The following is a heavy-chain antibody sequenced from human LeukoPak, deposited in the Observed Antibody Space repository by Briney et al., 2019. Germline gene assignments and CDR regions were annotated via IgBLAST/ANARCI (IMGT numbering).Heavy chain of an antibody. Sequence: GESLKISSKASGYTFTNYWIGWVRQMPGRGLEWRGIIYPGDSDTRYSPSFQGQVTISADKSISTAYLQWSSLKASDTAMYYCARQWLVHDAFDIWGQGTMVTVSS. CDR3: ARQWLVHDAFDI. J-gene: IGHJ3*02. CDR1: GYTFTNYW. D-gene: IGHD6-19*01. CDR2: IYPGDSDT. V-gene: IGHV5-51*01.